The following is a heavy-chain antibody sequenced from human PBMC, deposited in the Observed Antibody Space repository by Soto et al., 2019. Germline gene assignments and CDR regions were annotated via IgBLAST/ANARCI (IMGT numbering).Heavy chain of an antibody. J-gene: IGHJ4*02. D-gene: IGHD2-21*02. CDR2: IKPDGSET. V-gene: IGHV3-7*03. Sequence: PGGSLRLSCAASGLTFSGHWMTWVRQTPGEGLQWVAAIKPDGSETFYVDSVKGRFTISRDNAGNSLFLQMDSLRAEDTAVYYCTSRPSGMTYHAVFDFWGQGTLVTAPQ. CDR1: GLTFSGHW. CDR3: TSRPSGMTYHAVFDF.